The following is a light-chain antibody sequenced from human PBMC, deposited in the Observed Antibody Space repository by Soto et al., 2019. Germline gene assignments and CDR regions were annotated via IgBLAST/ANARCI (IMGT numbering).Light chain of an antibody. CDR2: TGS. Sequence: DIQMTQSPSYVPASVGDRVTITCRASQGIKNWLAWYQQKPGKAPNILIYTGSSLQSGVPSRFSGSGSGTDFTLTINSLQPEDFATYYCQQAASFPITFGQGTRLEIK. CDR3: QQAASFPIT. V-gene: IGKV1-12*01. J-gene: IGKJ5*01. CDR1: QGIKNW.